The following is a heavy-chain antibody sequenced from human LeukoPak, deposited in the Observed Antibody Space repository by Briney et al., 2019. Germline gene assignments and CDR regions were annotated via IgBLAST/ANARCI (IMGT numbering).Heavy chain of an antibody. CDR2: ISAYNGNT. CDR1: GYTFTSDG. CDR3: ARRDLTTPYG. J-gene: IGHJ4*02. D-gene: IGHD2-15*01. V-gene: IGHV1-18*01. Sequence: VASVKVSCKASGYTFTSDGISWVRQAPGQGLEWIVWISAYNGNTNYTQKLQGRVTMTTDTSTSTAYRDLRSLRSQNTPVYNCARRDLTTPYGWGPGTLVS.